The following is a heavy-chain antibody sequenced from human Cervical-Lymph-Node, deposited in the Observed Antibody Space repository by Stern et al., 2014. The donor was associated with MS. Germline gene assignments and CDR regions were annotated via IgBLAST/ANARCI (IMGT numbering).Heavy chain of an antibody. V-gene: IGHV1-2*06. CDR1: GYSFTDFN. D-gene: IGHD6-13*01. J-gene: IGHJ6*02. Sequence: MQLVESGAEVKKPGASVKVSCKASGYSFTDFNTHWVRQAPGQGLEWRGRISPHTGGARYAEKFQGRVTMTRDTSITTAYMELDRLTSDDTAVYYCATHGGSSFQMDVWGQGTTVTVSS. CDR3: ATHGGSSFQMDV. CDR2: ISPHTGGA.